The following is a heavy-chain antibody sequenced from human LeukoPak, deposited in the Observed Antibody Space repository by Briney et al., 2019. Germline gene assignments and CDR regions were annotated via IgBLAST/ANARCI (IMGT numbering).Heavy chain of an antibody. CDR1: GGSISSYY. V-gene: IGHV4-59*08. D-gene: IGHD1-26*01. CDR3: ASSVGATIIDY. J-gene: IGHJ4*02. CDR2: IYYSGST. Sequence: SETLSLTCTVSGGSISSYYWSWIRQPPGKGLEWIGYIYYSGSTNYNPSLKSRVTISVDTPKNQFPLKLSSVTAADTAVYYCASSVGATIIDYWGQGTLVTVSS.